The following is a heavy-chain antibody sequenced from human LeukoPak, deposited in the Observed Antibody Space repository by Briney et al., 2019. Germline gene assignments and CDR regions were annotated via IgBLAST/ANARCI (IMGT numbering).Heavy chain of an antibody. CDR1: GGSINYGDFY. V-gene: IGHV4-30-4*01. CDR3: ARVRRDYTDTSGYYFFDY. D-gene: IGHD3-22*01. J-gene: IGHJ4*02. Sequence: SETLSLTCTVSGGSINYGDFYWSWIRQPPGKGLEWIGYIYYTGSTHYTPSLKRRDTISGEASKKQFSLKLTSVTAADTAVYYCARVRRDYTDTSGYYFFDYWGQGTLVTVSS. CDR2: IYYTGST.